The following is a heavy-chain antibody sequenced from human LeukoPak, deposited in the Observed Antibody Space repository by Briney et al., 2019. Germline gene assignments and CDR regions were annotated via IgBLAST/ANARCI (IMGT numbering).Heavy chain of an antibody. CDR1: GFTFSDYY. J-gene: IGHJ3*02. V-gene: IGHV3-11*01. CDR3: ARDEHYYDSSAYPPDDAFDI. Sequence: GGSLRLSCAASGFTFSDYYMSWIRQAPGKGLEWVSYISSSGSTIYYADSVKGRFTISRDNAKNSLYLQMNSLRAEDTAVYYCARDEHYYDSSAYPPDDAFDIWGQGTMVTVSS. D-gene: IGHD3-22*01. CDR2: ISSSGSTI.